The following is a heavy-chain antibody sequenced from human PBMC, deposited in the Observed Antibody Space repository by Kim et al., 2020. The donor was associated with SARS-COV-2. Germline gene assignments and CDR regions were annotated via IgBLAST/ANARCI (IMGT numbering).Heavy chain of an antibody. Sequence: ASVKVSCKASGYTFTSYYMHWVRQAPGQGLEWMGIINPSGGSTSYAQKFQGRVTMTRDTSTSTVYMELSSLRSEDTAVYYCARTARGLSSQTYYYDSSGYLGAFDIWGQGTMVTVSS. CDR3: ARTARGLSSQTYYYDSSGYLGAFDI. V-gene: IGHV1-46*01. CDR1: GYTFTSYY. J-gene: IGHJ3*02. D-gene: IGHD3-22*01. CDR2: INPSGGST.